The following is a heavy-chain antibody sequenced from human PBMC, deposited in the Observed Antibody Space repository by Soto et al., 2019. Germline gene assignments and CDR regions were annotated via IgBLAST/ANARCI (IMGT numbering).Heavy chain of an antibody. CDR1: GGSISSYY. D-gene: IGHD3-3*01. CDR3: ARQNYGFWSGYLIDSFDI. Sequence: QVQLQESDPGLVKPSETLSLTCTVSGGSISSYYWSWIRQPPGKGLEWIGYIYYSGSTNYNPSLQSTVTISVDPSKNQFSLKLSSVNAADTAVDYCARQNYGFWSGYLIDSFDIWGQGTMVTVSS. V-gene: IGHV4-59*01. CDR2: IYYSGST. J-gene: IGHJ3*02.